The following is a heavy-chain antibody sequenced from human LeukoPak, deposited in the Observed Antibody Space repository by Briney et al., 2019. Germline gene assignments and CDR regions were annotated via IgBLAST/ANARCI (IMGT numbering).Heavy chain of an antibody. Sequence: SQTLSLTCTVSGGSISSGGYYWSWIRQHPGKGLEWIGYIYYSGSTYYNPSLKSRVTISVGTSKNQFSLKLSSVTAADTAVYYCADDSSGYYEGAFDIWGQGTMVTVSS. J-gene: IGHJ3*02. CDR2: IYYSGST. V-gene: IGHV4-31*08. CDR3: ADDSSGYYEGAFDI. D-gene: IGHD3-22*01. CDR1: GGSISSGGYY.